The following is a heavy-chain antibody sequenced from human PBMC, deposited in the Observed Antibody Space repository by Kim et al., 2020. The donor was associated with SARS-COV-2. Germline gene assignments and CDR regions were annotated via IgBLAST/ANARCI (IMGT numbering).Heavy chain of an antibody. CDR1: GGSISSYY. V-gene: IGHV4-59*01. J-gene: IGHJ6*02. Sequence: SETLSLTCTVSGGSISSYYWSWIRQPPGKGLEWIGYIYYSGSTNYNPSLKSRVTISVDTSKNQFSLKLSSVTAADTAVYYCARDHTTGRGSYYYGMDVWGQGTTVTVSS. CDR2: IYYSGST. D-gene: IGHD1-26*01. CDR3: ARDHTTGRGSYYYGMDV.